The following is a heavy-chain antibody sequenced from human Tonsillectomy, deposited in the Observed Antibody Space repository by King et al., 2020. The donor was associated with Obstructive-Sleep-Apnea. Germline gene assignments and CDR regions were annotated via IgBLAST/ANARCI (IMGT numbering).Heavy chain of an antibody. J-gene: IGHJ4*02. V-gene: IGHV4-39*07. CDR3: ARALYSSSWYFDY. Sequence: LQLQESGPGLVKPSETLSLTCTVSGGSISSSSYYWGWIRQPPGKGLEWIGSIYYSGSTYYNPSLKRRVTISVDTSKNQFSLTLSSVTAADTAVYYCARALYSSSWYFDYWGQGTLVTVSS. CDR1: GGSISSSSYY. D-gene: IGHD6-13*01. CDR2: IYYSGST.